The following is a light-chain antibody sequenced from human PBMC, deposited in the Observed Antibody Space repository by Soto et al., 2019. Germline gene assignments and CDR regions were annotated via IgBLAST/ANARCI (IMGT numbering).Light chain of an antibody. J-gene: IGKJ4*01. CDR1: ESVRSS. V-gene: IGKV3-11*01. CDR2: DAS. CDR3: LQRSSWLLT. Sequence: EFVLTQSPATLSLSPGERATLSCRVSESVRSSLAWYQQKPGQAPRLLIYDASNRATGIPARFSGSGSGTDFTLTISTLEPEDFAVYYCLQRSSWLLTFGGGTKVEIK.